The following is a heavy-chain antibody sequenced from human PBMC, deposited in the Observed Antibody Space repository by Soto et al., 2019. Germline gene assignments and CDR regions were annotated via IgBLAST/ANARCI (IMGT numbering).Heavy chain of an antibody. CDR3: VRDSGNGWKAY. V-gene: IGHV4-4*02. CDR2: IDHSGST. J-gene: IGHJ4*02. CDR1: GGSISRTNW. Sequence: QVQLPASGPGLVKPSGTLSLTCAVSGGSISRTNWWNWVRQPPGKGLECIGEIDHSGSTNYNPSLKSRVTRSVDKPKKQFSLKLSSVTAADTAVYYGVRDSGNGWKAYWGQVTRVTVSA. D-gene: IGHD6-19*01.